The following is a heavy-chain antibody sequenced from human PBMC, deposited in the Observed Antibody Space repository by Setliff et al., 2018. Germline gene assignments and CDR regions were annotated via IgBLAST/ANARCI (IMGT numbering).Heavy chain of an antibody. CDR1: GGSFSTYY. J-gene: IGHJ3*02. CDR3: ARGDVDTAMVGFAFDI. Sequence: SETLSLTCAVYGGSFSTYYWIWIRQPPGKGLEWIGEINHSGSTNYNPSLKSRVTISVDTSKNQFSLKLSSVTAADTAVYYCARGDVDTAMVGFAFDIWGQGTMVTVSS. V-gene: IGHV4-34*01. D-gene: IGHD5-18*01. CDR2: INHSGST.